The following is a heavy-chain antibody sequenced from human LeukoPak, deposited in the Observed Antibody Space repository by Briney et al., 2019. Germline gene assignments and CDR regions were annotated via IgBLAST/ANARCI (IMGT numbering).Heavy chain of an antibody. D-gene: IGHD3-22*01. CDR3: ARDPSSGYYYVSAFDI. CDR2: IYYSGST. Sequence: SETLSLTCTVSGGSISSSSYYWGWIRQPPGKGLEWIGSIYYSGSTYYNPSLKSRVTISVDTSKNQFSLKLSSVTAADTAVYYCARDPSSGYYYVSAFDIWGQGTMVTVSS. V-gene: IGHV4-39*07. CDR1: GGSISSSSYY. J-gene: IGHJ3*02.